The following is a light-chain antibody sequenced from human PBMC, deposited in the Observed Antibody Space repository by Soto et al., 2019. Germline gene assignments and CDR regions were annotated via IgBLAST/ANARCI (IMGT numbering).Light chain of an antibody. V-gene: IGKV1-5*03. CDR2: QAS. CDR1: QSISRQ. J-gene: IGKJ1*01. CDR3: LQYQSYWT. Sequence: DIQMTQSPSTLSASVGDRVSITCRASQSISRQLAWYQQKPGKAPNLLIDQASNLETGVPSRFTGSGSGTEFTLTISSLQPDYLATYYCLQYQSYWTFGQGTKVEVK.